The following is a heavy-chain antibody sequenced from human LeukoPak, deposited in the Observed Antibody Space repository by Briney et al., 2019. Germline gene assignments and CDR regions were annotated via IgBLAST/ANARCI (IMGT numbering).Heavy chain of an antibody. CDR2: INHSGST. D-gene: IGHD6-19*01. J-gene: IGHJ6*03. CDR3: ARGLSSGWQYYYYYYMDV. Sequence: SETLSLTCAVYGGSFSGYYWSWIRQPPGKGLEWIGEINHSGSTNYNPSLKSRVTISVDTSKNQFSLKLSSVTAADTAVYYCARGLSSGWQYYYYYYMDVWGKGTTVTVSS. CDR1: GGSFSGYY. V-gene: IGHV4-34*01.